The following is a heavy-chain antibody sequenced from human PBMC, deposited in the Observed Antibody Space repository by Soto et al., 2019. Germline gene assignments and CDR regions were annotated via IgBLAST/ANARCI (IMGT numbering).Heavy chain of an antibody. Sequence: TGESLKISCKGSGYSFTSYWISWVRQMPGKGLEWMGRIDPSDSYTNYSPSFQGHVTISADKSISTAYLQWSSLKASDTAMYYCARQEIAARTYYYYGMDVWGRGTTVTVSS. J-gene: IGHJ6*02. V-gene: IGHV5-10-1*01. D-gene: IGHD6-6*01. CDR2: IDPSDSYT. CDR1: GYSFTSYW. CDR3: ARQEIAARTYYYYGMDV.